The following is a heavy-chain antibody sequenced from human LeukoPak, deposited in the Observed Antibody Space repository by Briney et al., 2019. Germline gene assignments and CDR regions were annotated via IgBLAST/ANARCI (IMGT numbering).Heavy chain of an antibody. J-gene: IGHJ5*02. V-gene: IGHV3-21*01. CDR1: GFSFNGHA. D-gene: IGHD5-12*01. CDR3: ARVLVATTLASENWLDP. CDR2: ITSTRSDI. Sequence: GGSLRLSCEASGFSFNGHAMHWVRQAPGKGLEWVSSITSTRSDIYYADSVKGRFTISRDNARNSLFLQMNSLRAEDTAVYYCARVLVATTLASENWLDPWGQGTLVTVSS.